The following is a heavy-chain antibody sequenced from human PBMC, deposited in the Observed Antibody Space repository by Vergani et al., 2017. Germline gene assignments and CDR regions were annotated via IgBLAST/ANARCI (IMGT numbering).Heavy chain of an antibody. CDR1: GFSFTTYA. D-gene: IGHD1-1*01. CDR2: INTNGDYT. CDR3: AKGGWKYWFGS. Sequence: EVQLLESGGDLVQPGGSLRLSCAASGFSFTTYAMSWVRQAPGKGWGWVSTINTNGDYTRYGASVKGRFTISRDNSKSTLYRQMNRLGAEDTAIYYCAKGGWKYWFGSWGQGTLVIVS. J-gene: IGHJ5*01. V-gene: IGHV3-23*01.